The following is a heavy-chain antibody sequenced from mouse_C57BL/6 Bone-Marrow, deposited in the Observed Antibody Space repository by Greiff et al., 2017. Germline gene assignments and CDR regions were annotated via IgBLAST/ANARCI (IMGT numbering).Heavy chain of an antibody. CDR3: TTDYGSGFAY. V-gene: IGHV14-4*01. CDR2: IDPESGDT. D-gene: IGHD1-1*01. CDR1: GYNIKDAY. J-gene: IGHJ3*01. Sequence: EVQLQQSGAELVRPGASVQLSCTASGYNIKDAYMHWVKQRPEQGLEWIGWIDPESGDTEYAAKFQGKATITADTSSNTAYLELRSLTSEDTAVYYCTTDYGSGFAYWGQGTLVTVSA.